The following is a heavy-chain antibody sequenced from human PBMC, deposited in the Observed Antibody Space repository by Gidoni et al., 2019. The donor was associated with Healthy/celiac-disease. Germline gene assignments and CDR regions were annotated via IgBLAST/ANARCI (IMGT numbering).Heavy chain of an antibody. Sequence: EVQLVESGGGWVQPGGSLRLSCSASGFTFSSYAMHWVRQAPGKGLEYVSAISSHGGSTYYADSVKGRFTISRDNSKNTLYLQMSSLRAEDTAVYYCVKDSLYDSSGYYYLTPLTFPEYFQHWGQGTLVTVSS. V-gene: IGHV3-64D*06. CDR3: VKDSLYDSSGYYYLTPLTFPEYFQH. D-gene: IGHD3-22*01. CDR1: GFTFSSYA. CDR2: ISSHGGST. J-gene: IGHJ1*01.